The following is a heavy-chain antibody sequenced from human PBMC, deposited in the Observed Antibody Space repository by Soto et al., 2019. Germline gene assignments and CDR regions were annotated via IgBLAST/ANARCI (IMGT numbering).Heavy chain of an antibody. Sequence: GGSLRLSCAASGFTFSNAWMSWVRQAPGKGLEWVGRIKSKTDGGTTDYAAPVKGRFTTSRDDSKNTLNLQMNSLKTEDTAVYYCTAYYGDYAGDYFVYWGQGTLVTVSS. D-gene: IGHD4-17*01. J-gene: IGHJ4*02. CDR2: IKSKTDGGTT. V-gene: IGHV3-15*01. CDR1: GFTFSNAW. CDR3: TAYYGDYAGDYFVY.